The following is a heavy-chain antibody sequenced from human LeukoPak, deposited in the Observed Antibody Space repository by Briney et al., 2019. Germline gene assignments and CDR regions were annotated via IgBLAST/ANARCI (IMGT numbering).Heavy chain of an antibody. V-gene: IGHV4-59*08. CDR3: ATTENSSGWFGY. Sequence: PSETLSLTCTVSGGSISSYYWSWIRQPPGKGLVWIGYIYYSGSTNYNPSLKSRVTISVDTSKNRFSLKLSSVTAADTAVYYCATTENSSGWFGYWGQGTLVTVSS. J-gene: IGHJ4*02. CDR1: GGSISSYY. CDR2: IYYSGST. D-gene: IGHD6-19*01.